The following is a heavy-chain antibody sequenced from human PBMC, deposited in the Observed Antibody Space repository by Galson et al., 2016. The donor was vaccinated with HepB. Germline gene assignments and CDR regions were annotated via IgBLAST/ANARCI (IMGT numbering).Heavy chain of an antibody. CDR3: ARDPGRIAAAGHFDS. Sequence: SLRLSCAGSGFIVSSHYMNWVRQPPGKGLEWVAIIYSGGATYYADSVKGRFTISRDNPKNTLYLQMNSLRAEDTAVYYCARDPGRIAAAGHFDSWGQGILVTVSS. D-gene: IGHD6-13*01. V-gene: IGHV3-53*01. CDR2: IYSGGAT. CDR1: GFIVSSHY. J-gene: IGHJ5*01.